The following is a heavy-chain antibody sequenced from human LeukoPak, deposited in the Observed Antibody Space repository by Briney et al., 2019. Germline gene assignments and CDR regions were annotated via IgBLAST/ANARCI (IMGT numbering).Heavy chain of an antibody. CDR2: IYTSGST. CDR1: GGSISSSSYY. D-gene: IGHD2-2*01. CDR3: ARISLDQLLIDY. J-gene: IGHJ4*02. V-gene: IGHV4-61*02. Sequence: SETLSLTCTVSGGSISSSSYYWSWIRQPAGKGLEWIGRIYTSGSTNYNPSLKSRVTISVDTSKNQFSLKLSSVTAADTAVYYCARISLDQLLIDYWGQGTLVTVSS.